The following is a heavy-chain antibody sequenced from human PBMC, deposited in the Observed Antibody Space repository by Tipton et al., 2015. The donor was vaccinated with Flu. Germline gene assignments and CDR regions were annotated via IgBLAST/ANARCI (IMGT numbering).Heavy chain of an antibody. CDR3: ARLIRRYRYYYDSSGYYTFDY. V-gene: IGHV4-39*01. Sequence: TLSLTCTVSGGSISSSSYYWGWIRQPPGKGLEWIGSIYYSGSTYYNPSLKSRVTISVDTSKNQFSLKLSSVTAADTAVYYCARLIRRYRYYYDSSGYYTFDYWGQGTLVTVSS. CDR1: GGSISSSSYY. CDR2: IYYSGST. J-gene: IGHJ4*02. D-gene: IGHD3-22*01.